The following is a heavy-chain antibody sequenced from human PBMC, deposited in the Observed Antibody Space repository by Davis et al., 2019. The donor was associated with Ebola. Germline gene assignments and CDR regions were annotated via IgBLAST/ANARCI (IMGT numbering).Heavy chain of an antibody. Sequence: SETLSLTCTVSGGSISSSSYYWGWIRQPPGKGLEWIGSIYYSGSTYSTPSLKSRVSISVDTSKNQFSLKLSSVSAADTAVYYCARRRLSFEAIDYWGQGTLVTVSS. V-gene: IGHV4-39*01. CDR1: GGSISSSSYY. CDR2: IYYSGST. CDR3: ARRRLSFEAIDY. D-gene: IGHD1-26*01. J-gene: IGHJ4*02.